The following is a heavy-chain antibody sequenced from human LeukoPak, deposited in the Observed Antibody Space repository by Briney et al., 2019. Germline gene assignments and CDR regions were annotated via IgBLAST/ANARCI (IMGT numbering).Heavy chain of an antibody. CDR1: GFTVSSNY. J-gene: IGHJ4*02. D-gene: IGHD3-10*01. Sequence: GGSLRLSCAASGFTVSSNYMSWVRQAPGKGLEWGSVIYSGGSTYYADSVKGRFTISRDNSKNTLYLQMNSLRAEDTAVYYCARVNSARGALDYWGQGTLVTVSS. CDR3: ARVNSARGALDY. CDR2: IYSGGST. V-gene: IGHV3-53*01.